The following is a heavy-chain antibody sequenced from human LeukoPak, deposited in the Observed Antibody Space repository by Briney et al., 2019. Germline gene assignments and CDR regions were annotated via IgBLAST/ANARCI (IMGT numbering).Heavy chain of an antibody. J-gene: IGHJ4*02. CDR3: GTLLSNGPFDY. CDR1: GYTFTGYY. Sequence: ASVKVSCKASGYTFTGYYMHWVRQAPRQGFEWMGWIYPNSGATKYAQKFQGRVIMTRDTSISTAYMELSRLRSDDTAVYYCGTLLSNGPFDYWGQGTLVTVSS. V-gene: IGHV1-2*02. CDR2: IYPNSGAT.